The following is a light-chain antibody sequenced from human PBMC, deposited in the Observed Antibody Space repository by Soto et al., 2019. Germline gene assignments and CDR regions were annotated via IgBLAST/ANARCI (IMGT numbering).Light chain of an antibody. J-gene: IGKJ1*01. CDR2: GAS. Sequence: EIVMTQSPATLSVSPGERATLSCRASQSVSSNLAWYQQKPGQAPRLLIYGASTRATGIPARFNGSESGTEFTLTISSLQYEDFAVYYCQQYNNWPATFGQGTKVEIK. CDR3: QQYNNWPAT. CDR1: QSVSSN. V-gene: IGKV3D-15*01.